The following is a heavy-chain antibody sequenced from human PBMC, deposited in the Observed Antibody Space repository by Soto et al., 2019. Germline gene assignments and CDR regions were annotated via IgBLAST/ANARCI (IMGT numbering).Heavy chain of an antibody. Sequence: QVQMVQSGAEVKKPGASVKVSCKVSGYTLTELSIHWVRQPPRKGLEWMGGFDPEDIKTIYAQKFQGRGTMTEDRSTDTAYMELSSLRSEDTAVYYCATLADYFGSGSFPSYFDYWGQGTLVSVSS. CDR1: GYTLTELS. D-gene: IGHD3-10*01. V-gene: IGHV1-24*01. CDR3: ATLADYFGSGSFPSYFDY. CDR2: FDPEDIKT. J-gene: IGHJ4*02.